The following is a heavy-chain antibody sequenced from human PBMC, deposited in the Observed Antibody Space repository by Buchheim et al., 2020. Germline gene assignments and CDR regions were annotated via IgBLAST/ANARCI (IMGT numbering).Heavy chain of an antibody. CDR3: ARFSAGSGYDFCYYGMDV. CDR2: IKQDGSEQ. CDR1: GFTFSSYW. Sequence: EVQLVESGGGLVQPGGSLRLSCAASGFTFSSYWMSWVRQAPGKGLEWVANIKQDGSEQYYVDSVTGRFTISRENAKNYLYLQMNSLRAEDTAVCYWARFSAGSGYDFCYYGMDVWGQGTT. J-gene: IGHJ6*02. D-gene: IGHD5-12*01. V-gene: IGHV3-7*03.